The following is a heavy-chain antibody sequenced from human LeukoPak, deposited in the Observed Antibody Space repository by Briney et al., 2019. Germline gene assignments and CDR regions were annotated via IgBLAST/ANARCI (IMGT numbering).Heavy chain of an antibody. V-gene: IGHV3-23*01. CDR3: AKDNGVSFDAFDI. Sequence: AGGSLRLSCAASGFIFSSYAMSWVRQAPGKGLEWVSTISGSGGSTYYADSVKGRFTISRDNSKNTLYLQMNSLRAEDTAVYYCAKDNGVSFDAFDIWGQGTMVTVSS. D-gene: IGHD2-8*01. J-gene: IGHJ3*02. CDR2: ISGSGGST. CDR1: GFIFSSYA.